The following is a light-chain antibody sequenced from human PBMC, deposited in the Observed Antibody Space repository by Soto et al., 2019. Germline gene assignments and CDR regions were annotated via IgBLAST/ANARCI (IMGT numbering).Light chain of an antibody. CDR3: QQYNNWPFS. CDR1: QGVTTN. J-gene: IGKJ5*01. V-gene: IGKV3-15*01. Sequence: EIVLTQSPGTLSLSPGERATLSCRASQGVTTNFAWYQLRRGQPPRLLIYDISTRATGVPARFSGSGSGTEFTLTISGLQSEDFALYFCQQYNNWPFSFGPGTRLEIK. CDR2: DIS.